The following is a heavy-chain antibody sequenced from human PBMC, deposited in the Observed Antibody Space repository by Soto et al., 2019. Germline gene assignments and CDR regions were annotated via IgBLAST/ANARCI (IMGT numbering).Heavy chain of an antibody. CDR2: ISSSSSTI. Sequence: EVQLVESGGGLVQPGGSLRLSCAASGFTFSSYSMNWVRQAPGKGLEWVSYISSSSSTIYYADSVKGRFTISRDNAKNSLYLQMNSLRAEDTAVYYCATWLLWFGERNDYWGQGTLVTVSS. D-gene: IGHD3-10*01. J-gene: IGHJ4*02. CDR1: GFTFSSYS. V-gene: IGHV3-48*01. CDR3: ATWLLWFGERNDY.